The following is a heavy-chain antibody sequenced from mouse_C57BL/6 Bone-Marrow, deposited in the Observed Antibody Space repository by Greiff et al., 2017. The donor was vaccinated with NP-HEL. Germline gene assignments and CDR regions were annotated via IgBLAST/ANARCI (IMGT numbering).Heavy chain of an antibody. V-gene: IGHV1-15*01. J-gene: IGHJ1*03. D-gene: IGHD1-1*01. CDR3: TRPIKTSITTVVDWYFDV. CDR1: GYTFTDYE. CDR2: IDPETGGT. Sequence: QVQLQQSGAELVRPGASVTLSCKASGYTFTDYEMHWVKQTPAHGLEWIGAIDPETGGTAYNQKFKGKAILTADKSSSTAYMELRSLTSEDSAVYYCTRPIKTSITTVVDWYFDVWGTGTTVTVSS.